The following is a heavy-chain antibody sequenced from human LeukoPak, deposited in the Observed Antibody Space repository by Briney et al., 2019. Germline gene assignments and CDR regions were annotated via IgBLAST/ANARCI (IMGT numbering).Heavy chain of an antibody. D-gene: IGHD7-27*01. CDR2: INHSGST. CDR1: GGSFSGYY. Sequence: SETLSLTCAVYGGSFSGYYWSWIRQPPGKGLEWIGEINHSGSTNYNPSLKSRVTISVDTSKNQFSLKLSSVTAADTAVYYCARDPNWGNWGQGTLVTVSS. CDR3: ARDPNWGN. V-gene: IGHV4-34*01. J-gene: IGHJ4*02.